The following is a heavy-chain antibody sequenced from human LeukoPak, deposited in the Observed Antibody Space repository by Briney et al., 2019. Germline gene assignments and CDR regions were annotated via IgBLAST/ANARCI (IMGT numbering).Heavy chain of an antibody. CDR3: ASERVVGAIDDDY. J-gene: IGHJ4*02. Sequence: GASVKVSCKASGYTFTSYYMHWVRQAPGQGLEWMGIINPNGGSTSYAQNSQGRVTMTRHTSTSTVYMELSSLRSEDTAVYYCASERVVGAIDDDYWGQGTLVTVSS. CDR2: INPNGGST. V-gene: IGHV1-46*03. D-gene: IGHD1-26*01. CDR1: GYTFTSYY.